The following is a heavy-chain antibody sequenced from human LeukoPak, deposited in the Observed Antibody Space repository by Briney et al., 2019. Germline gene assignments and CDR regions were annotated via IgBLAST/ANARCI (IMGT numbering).Heavy chain of an antibody. CDR1: GFNLDSKF. Sequence: PGGSLRLSCAASGFNLDSKFMTWVRQAPGKGLEWVSVMFSGGATYYADSVKGRFTISRDNSRNTLYLEIKNLRVGDTAVYYCARGKNGVQIWAPFDHWGQGTLVTVSS. CDR3: ARGKNGVQIWAPFDH. D-gene: IGHD1-1*01. J-gene: IGHJ4*02. V-gene: IGHV3-53*01. CDR2: MFSGGAT.